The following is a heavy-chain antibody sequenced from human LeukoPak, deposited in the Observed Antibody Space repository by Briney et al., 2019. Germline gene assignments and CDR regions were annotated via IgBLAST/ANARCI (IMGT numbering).Heavy chain of an antibody. CDR3: AKDRSGGTMTTVMVA. D-gene: IGHD4-17*01. CDR2: ISGSGGST. V-gene: IGHV3-23*01. Sequence: QPGGPLRLSCAASGFIFSSNGMSWVRQAPGQGLEWVSAISGSGGSTYYADSVKGRFIISRDNSNNTLYLQMNSLRAEDTAVYYCAKDRSGGTMTTVMVAWGQGTLVTVSS. J-gene: IGHJ5*02. CDR1: GFIFSSNG.